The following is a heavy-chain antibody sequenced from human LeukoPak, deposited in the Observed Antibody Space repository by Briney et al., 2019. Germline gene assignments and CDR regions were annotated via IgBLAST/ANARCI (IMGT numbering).Heavy chain of an antibody. CDR1: GYTFTSYG. V-gene: IGHV1-18*01. J-gene: IGHJ3*02. D-gene: IGHD6-19*01. CDR3: ARGMGHIAVAAGRADAFDI. CDR2: ISAYNGNT. Sequence: ASVKVSCKASGYTFTSYGISWVRQAPGQGLEWMGWISAYNGNTNYAQKLQGRVTMTTDTSTSTAYMELRSLRSDDTAVYYCARGMGHIAVAAGRADAFDIWGQGTMVTVPS.